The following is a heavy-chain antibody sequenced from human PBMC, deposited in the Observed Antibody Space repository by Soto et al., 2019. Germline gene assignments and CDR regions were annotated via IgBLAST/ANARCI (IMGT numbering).Heavy chain of an antibody. J-gene: IGHJ5*02. CDR3: ARRVNYYDSSGSYWFDP. CDR2: IYHTGTT. D-gene: IGHD3-22*01. Sequence: SETLSLTCTVSGGSINSGGYSWTWIRQPPGKGLEWIGFIYHTGTTYYNPSLKSRVTISVDRSKNQFSLKLNSVTAADTAVYYCARRVNYYDSSGSYWFDPWGQGALVTVSS. CDR1: GGSINSGGYS. V-gene: IGHV4-30-2*01.